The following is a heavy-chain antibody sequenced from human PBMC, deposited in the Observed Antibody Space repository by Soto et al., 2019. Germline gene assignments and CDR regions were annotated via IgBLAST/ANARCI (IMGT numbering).Heavy chain of an antibody. D-gene: IGHD3-10*01. CDR1: GGSISSSNW. J-gene: IGHJ4*02. V-gene: IGHV4-4*02. CDR2: IYHSGST. CDR3: ARVYMVRGTIIRYFDY. Sequence: SETLSLTCAVPGGSISSSNWWSWVSQPPGKGLEWIGKIYHSGSTNYNPALKSRVTISVDKSKNQFSLKLSSVTAADTAVYYCARVYMVRGTIIRYFDYWGQGTLVTVS.